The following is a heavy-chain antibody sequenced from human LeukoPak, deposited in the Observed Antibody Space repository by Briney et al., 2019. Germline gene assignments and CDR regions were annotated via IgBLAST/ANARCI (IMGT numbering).Heavy chain of an antibody. V-gene: IGHV3-23*01. CDR3: ANRGRYYFDY. J-gene: IGHJ4*02. Sequence: PGGSLRLSCAASGFTFSTYAIGWVRQAPGKGLEWVSTIGATTGNTYYADSVKGRFTISRDNSKNTMWLQMNSLRAEDTAIYYCANRGRYYFDYWGQGTLVTVS. D-gene: IGHD3-10*01. CDR1: GFTFSTYA. CDR2: IGATTGNT.